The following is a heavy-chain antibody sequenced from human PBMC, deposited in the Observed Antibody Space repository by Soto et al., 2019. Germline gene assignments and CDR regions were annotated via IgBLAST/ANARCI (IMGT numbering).Heavy chain of an antibody. D-gene: IGHD5-12*01. V-gene: IGHV4-59*08. CDR1: GGSISSYY. CDR3: ARLYSGYDSVYFDY. J-gene: IGHJ4*02. Sequence: ASETLSLTCTVSGGSISSYYWIWIRQPPGKGLEWIGYIYYSGSTNYNPSLKSRVTISVDTSKNQFSLKLSSVTAADTAVYYCARLYSGYDSVYFDYWGQGTLVTVSS. CDR2: IYYSGST.